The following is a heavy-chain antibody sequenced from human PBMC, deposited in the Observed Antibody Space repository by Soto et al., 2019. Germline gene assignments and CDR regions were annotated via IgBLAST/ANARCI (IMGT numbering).Heavy chain of an antibody. D-gene: IGHD6-25*01. CDR2: INSNSGGT. Sequence: QVQLVQSGAEVKKPGASVKVSCKASGYTFRGYYMHWVRQAPGQGLEWMGWINSNSGGTNYAQKFQGWVTMTRATSIGTAYMEMRRLRSNDTAVYYCARELFSSGWSDAFDIWGQGTMVTVSS. CDR1: GYTFRGYY. CDR3: ARELFSSGWSDAFDI. V-gene: IGHV1-2*04. J-gene: IGHJ3*02.